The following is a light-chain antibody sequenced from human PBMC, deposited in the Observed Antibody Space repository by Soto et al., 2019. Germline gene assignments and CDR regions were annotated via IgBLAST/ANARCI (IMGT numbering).Light chain of an antibody. V-gene: IGKV3-15*01. CDR1: QNVFNN. CDR2: GAS. J-gene: IGKJ4*01. CDR3: QQYNQWLT. Sequence: EIVVTQSPVTLSVSPGETATLSCRASQNVFNNLAWYQVKPGQAPRLLIYGASTRATGIPVRFSGRGSGTDFTLTLDSLQSEDFAVYYCQQYNQWLTFCWGTKLEIK.